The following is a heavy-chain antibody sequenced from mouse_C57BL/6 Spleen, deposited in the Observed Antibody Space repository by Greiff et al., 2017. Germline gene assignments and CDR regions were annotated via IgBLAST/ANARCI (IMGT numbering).Heavy chain of an antibody. Sequence: EVKLVESGGGLVKPGGSLKLSCAASGFTFSDYGMHWVRQAPEKGLEWVAYISSGSSTIYYADTVKGRITISRDNAKNTLFLQMTSLRSEDTAMYYCARTDGSYFDYWGQGTTLTVSS. J-gene: IGHJ2*01. CDR3: ARTDGSYFDY. D-gene: IGHD2-3*01. CDR1: GFTFSDYG. V-gene: IGHV5-17*01. CDR2: ISSGSSTI.